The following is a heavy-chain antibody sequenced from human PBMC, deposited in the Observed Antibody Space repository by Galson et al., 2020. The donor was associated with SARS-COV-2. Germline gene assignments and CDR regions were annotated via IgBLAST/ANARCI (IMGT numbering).Heavy chain of an antibody. CDR1: GFTFSSYG. CDR3: AKDRGHDYGDYGPDY. CDR2: ISYDGSNK. J-gene: IGHJ4*02. D-gene: IGHD4-17*01. V-gene: IGHV3-30*18. Sequence: GGSLRLSCAASGFTFSSYGMHWVRQAPGKGLEWVAAISYDGSNKYYADSVKGRFTISRDNSKNTLYLQMNSLRAEDAAVYYCAKDRGHDYGDYGPDYWGQGTLVTVSS.